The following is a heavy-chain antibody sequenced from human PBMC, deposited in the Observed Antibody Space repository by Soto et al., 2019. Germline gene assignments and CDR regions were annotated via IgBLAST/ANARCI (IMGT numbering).Heavy chain of an antibody. CDR1: GGSIGSTAYY. CDR2: IYYTGTT. D-gene: IGHD1-1*01. V-gene: IGHV4-39*01. Sequence: SETLSLTCIVSGGSIGSTAYYWHWIRQPPGEGLEWIGNIYYTGTTDYNPSLRGRVTISVGRSKNQLSLKMTSVTAADTAMYFCARQQYTNSPYDYWGQGTLVTV. J-gene: IGHJ4*01. CDR3: ARQQYTNSPYDY.